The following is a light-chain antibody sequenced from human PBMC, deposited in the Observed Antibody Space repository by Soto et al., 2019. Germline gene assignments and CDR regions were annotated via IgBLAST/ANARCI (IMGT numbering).Light chain of an antibody. CDR2: EGS. V-gene: IGLV2-23*01. Sequence: QSALTRPASVSGSPGQSITISCTGTSSDVGSYNLVSWYQQHPGKAPKLMIYEGSKRPSGVSNRFSGSKSGNTASLTISGLQAEDEADYYCCSYAGSSTSPYVFGTGTKLTVL. J-gene: IGLJ1*01. CDR3: CSYAGSSTSPYV. CDR1: SSDVGSYNL.